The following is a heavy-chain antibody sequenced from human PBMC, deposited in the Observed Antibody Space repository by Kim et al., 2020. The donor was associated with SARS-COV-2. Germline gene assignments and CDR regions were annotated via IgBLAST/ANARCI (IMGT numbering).Heavy chain of an antibody. Sequence: SETLSLTCTVSSGSIINYYWSWIRQPPGKGLEWIGYIYYSGSTNYNPSLKSRFTISVDTSKNQFSLKLNSVTAADTALYYCAGMGSSGWFESAFDIWGQGTMVTVSS. CDR3: AGMGSSGWFESAFDI. CDR1: SGSIINYY. CDR2: IYYSGST. D-gene: IGHD6-19*01. J-gene: IGHJ3*02. V-gene: IGHV4-59*01.